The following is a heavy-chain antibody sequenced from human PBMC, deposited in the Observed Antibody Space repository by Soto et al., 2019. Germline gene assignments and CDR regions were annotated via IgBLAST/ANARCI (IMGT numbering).Heavy chain of an antibody. CDR1: GFTFNSYG. Sequence: PGGSLRLSCAASGFTFNSYGMHWVRQAPGKGLEWVAVITNGGSNKYYADSVKGRFTISRDNAKNTLYLQMNSLRAEDTAVYYCARGLGGSFGVPTFDYWGQGILVTVSS. J-gene: IGHJ4*02. V-gene: IGHV3-30*03. D-gene: IGHD3-16*01. CDR3: ARGLGGSFGVPTFDY. CDR2: ITNGGSNK.